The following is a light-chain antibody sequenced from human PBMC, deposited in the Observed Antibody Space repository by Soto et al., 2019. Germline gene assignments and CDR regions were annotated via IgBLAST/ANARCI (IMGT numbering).Light chain of an antibody. CDR1: QSVNTY. CDR3: QQRSNWPLT. V-gene: IGKV3-11*01. CDR2: DAS. Sequence: EIVLTQSPATLSLSPGERATLSCRASQSVNTYLAWYQQRPGQAPRLLMYDASNRATGIPARFSGRGSGTDFTPTIDGLEPEDFAVYYCQQRSNWPLTFGGGTKVEIK. J-gene: IGKJ4*01.